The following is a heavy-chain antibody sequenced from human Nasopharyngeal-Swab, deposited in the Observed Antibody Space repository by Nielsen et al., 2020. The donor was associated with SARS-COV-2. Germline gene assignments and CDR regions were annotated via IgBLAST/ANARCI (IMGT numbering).Heavy chain of an antibody. Sequence: GESLKISCAASGFTFSNYAMSWVRQAPGKGLEWVSGITASGANTYHADSVKGRFTISRDNSKNMLYLQMISLWADDTAVYYCAKAYSYGSGSSYATFDSWGQGTLVTVSS. CDR3: AKAYSYGSGSSYATFDS. J-gene: IGHJ4*02. CDR2: ITASGANT. V-gene: IGHV3-23*01. CDR1: GFTFSNYA. D-gene: IGHD3-10*01.